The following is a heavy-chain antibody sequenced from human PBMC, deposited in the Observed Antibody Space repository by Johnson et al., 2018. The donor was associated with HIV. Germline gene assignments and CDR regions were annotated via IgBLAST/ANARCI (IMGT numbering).Heavy chain of an antibody. Sequence: VQLVESGGGVVRPGGSLRLSCAASGFTFHDYGMNWVRQTPGKGLAWVSFIRGREDDTYYAASVKGRFTISRDNSKTTLYLQMNSLRDEDTAVYYCANSLLLDTFNIWGQGTMVTVSS. CDR3: ANSLLLDTFNI. CDR2: IRGREDDT. J-gene: IGHJ3*02. V-gene: IGHV3-23*04. CDR1: GFTFHDYG.